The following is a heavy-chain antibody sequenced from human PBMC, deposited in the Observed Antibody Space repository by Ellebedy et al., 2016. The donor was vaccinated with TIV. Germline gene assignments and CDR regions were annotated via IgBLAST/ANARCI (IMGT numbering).Heavy chain of an antibody. V-gene: IGHV4-34*01. D-gene: IGHD3-22*01. CDR3: ARAGGITMIVVVTSSGSIS. Sequence: SETLSLXXAVYGGSFSGYYWSWIRQPPGKGLEWIGEINHSGSTNYNPSLKSRVTISVDTSKNQFSLKLSSVTAADTAVYYCARAGGITMIVVVTSSGSISWGQGTMVTVSS. J-gene: IGHJ3*01. CDR1: GGSFSGYY. CDR2: INHSGST.